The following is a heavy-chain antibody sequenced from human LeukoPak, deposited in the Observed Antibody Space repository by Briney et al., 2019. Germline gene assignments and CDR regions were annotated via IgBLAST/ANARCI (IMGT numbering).Heavy chain of an antibody. CDR3: SNGIYDSSY. V-gene: IGHV3-7*01. D-gene: IGHD6-6*01. J-gene: IGHJ4*02. CDR2: VKQDGSQA. CDR1: GFTFTRYW. Sequence: QSGGSLRLSCATSGFTFTRYWMAWIRQSPGKGLEWVVNVKQDGSQAYYLESVEGRFTISRDNAKTSLYLHMNNLRAEDTAVYYCSNGIYDSSYWGQGTLVTVSS.